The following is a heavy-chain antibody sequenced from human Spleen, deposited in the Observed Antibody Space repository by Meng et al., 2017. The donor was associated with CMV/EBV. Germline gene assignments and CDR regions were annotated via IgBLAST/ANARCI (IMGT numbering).Heavy chain of an antibody. Sequence: GESLKISCAASGFTFSRYGMHWVRQAPGKGLEWVAVIWYDGSNKYDADSVKGRFAISRDNSKNTLYLQMNSLRAEDTAVYYCAKAVYYGSGSLPHYYYYGMNVWGQGTTVTVSS. CDR2: IWYDGSNK. CDR3: AKAVYYGSGSLPHYYYYGMNV. D-gene: IGHD3-10*01. J-gene: IGHJ6*02. CDR1: GFTFSRYG. V-gene: IGHV3-33*06.